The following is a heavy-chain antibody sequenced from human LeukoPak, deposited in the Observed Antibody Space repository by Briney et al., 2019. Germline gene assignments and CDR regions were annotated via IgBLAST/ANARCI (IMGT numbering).Heavy chain of an antibody. CDR2: IRYDGSNK. CDR3: ARDLTQVGAFDY. D-gene: IGHD1-26*01. CDR1: GFTFSSYG. J-gene: IGHJ4*02. Sequence: GGSLRLSCAASGFTFSSYGMHWVRQAPGKGLEWVAFIRYDGSNKYYADSVKGRFTISRDNSKNTLYLQMNSLRAEDTAVYYCARDLTQVGAFDYWGQGTLVTVSS. V-gene: IGHV3-30*02.